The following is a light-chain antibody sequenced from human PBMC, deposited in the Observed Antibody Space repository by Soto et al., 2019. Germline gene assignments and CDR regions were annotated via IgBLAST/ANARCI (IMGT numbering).Light chain of an antibody. V-gene: IGLV2-14*03. CDR3: SSYTSSSTPYV. Sequence: QSALTQSASVSGSPGQSITISCTGTSSDVGNYNYVSWYQQHPGKAPKLMIYDVTYRPSGVSNRFSGSKSGNTASLTISGLQAEDKADYYCSSYTSSSTPYVFGTGTKLTVL. J-gene: IGLJ1*01. CDR1: SSDVGNYNY. CDR2: DVT.